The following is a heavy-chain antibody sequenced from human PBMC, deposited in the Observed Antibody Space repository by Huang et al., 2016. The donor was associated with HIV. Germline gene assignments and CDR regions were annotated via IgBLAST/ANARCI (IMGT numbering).Heavy chain of an antibody. V-gene: IGHV3-30*02. J-gene: IGHJ4*02. CDR3: AKGGAGYHNGPEY. Sequence: QVRLVESGGGVVQPGGSLTLSCEASGFTFSTCGMHWVRQAPGKGVEWVAHSRFDGNKKVYEESLKGRFTIFRENSKNTVYLEMNSLTGEDTAMYFCAKGGAGYHNGPEYWGQGTQVIVS. CDR1: GFTFSTCG. CDR2: SRFDGNKK. D-gene: IGHD2-8*01.